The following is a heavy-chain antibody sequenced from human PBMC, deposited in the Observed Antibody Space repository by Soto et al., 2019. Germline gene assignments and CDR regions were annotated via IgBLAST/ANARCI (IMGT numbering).Heavy chain of an antibody. CDR1: GGSFSGYY. CDR3: AVSNYDFWSGYSNWFDP. D-gene: IGHD3-3*01. Sequence: SETLSLTCAVYGGSFSGYYWSWIRQPPGKGLEWIGEINHSGSTNYNPSLKSRVTISVDRSKNQFSLKLSSVTAADTAVYYCAVSNYDFWSGYSNWFDPWGQGTLVTVSS. V-gene: IGHV4-34*01. CDR2: INHSGST. J-gene: IGHJ5*02.